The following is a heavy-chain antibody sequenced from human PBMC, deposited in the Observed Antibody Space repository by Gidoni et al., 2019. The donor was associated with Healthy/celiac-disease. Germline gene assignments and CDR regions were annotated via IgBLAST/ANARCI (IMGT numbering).Heavy chain of an antibody. Sequence: EVQLLESGGGLVQPGGSLRLSCSASGFTFSSYAMSWVRQAPGKGLEWVSAISGSGGSTYYADSVKGRFTISRDNSKNTLYLQMNSLRAEDTAVYYCAKDCRGYDSSGYGDAFDIWGQGTMVTVSS. CDR3: AKDCRGYDSSGYGDAFDI. J-gene: IGHJ3*02. CDR1: GFTFSSYA. V-gene: IGHV3-23*01. D-gene: IGHD3-22*01. CDR2: ISGSGGST.